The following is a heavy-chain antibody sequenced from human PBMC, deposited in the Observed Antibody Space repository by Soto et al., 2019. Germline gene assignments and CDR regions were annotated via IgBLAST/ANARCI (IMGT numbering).Heavy chain of an antibody. V-gene: IGHV4-61*03. J-gene: IGHJ4*02. CDR3: AREYSNSPEAFDF. CDR1: GVSVNSDNYY. CDR2: IYNTGST. D-gene: IGHD6-6*01. Sequence: SETLSLTCTVSGVSVNSDNYYLSWIRQPPGKGLEWIGHIYNTGSTTYNPSLKSRVTISLDTSRNHFSLSLSSVTAADTAVFYCAREYSNSPEAFDFWGRGTLVTVSS.